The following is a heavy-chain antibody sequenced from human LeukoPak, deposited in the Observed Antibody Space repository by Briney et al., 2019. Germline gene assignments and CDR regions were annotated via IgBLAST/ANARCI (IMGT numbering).Heavy chain of an antibody. Sequence: PSETLSLTCTVSGGSISSSSYYWGRIRQPPGKGLEWIGSIYYSGSTYYNPSLKSRVTISVDTSKNQFSLKLSSETAADTAVYYCARDDYGGNSYGMDVWGQGTTVTVSS. CDR1: GGSISSSSYY. D-gene: IGHD4-23*01. J-gene: IGHJ6*02. CDR2: IYYSGST. CDR3: ARDDYGGNSYGMDV. V-gene: IGHV4-39*07.